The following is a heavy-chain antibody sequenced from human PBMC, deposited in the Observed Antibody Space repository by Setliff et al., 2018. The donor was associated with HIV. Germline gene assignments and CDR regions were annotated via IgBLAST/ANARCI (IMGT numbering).Heavy chain of an antibody. D-gene: IGHD3-3*01. Sequence: GASVKVSCKTSGYTFTNYAMHWVRQAPGQSLEWMGWINGGNGNTKYSEKFKGRVTMTRDTSTSTVYMELSSLRSEDTAIYYCARDPSYSPYYDFWSGYYPHDALDIWGQGTMVT. CDR1: GYTFTNYA. CDR3: ARDPSYSPYYDFWSGYYPHDALDI. J-gene: IGHJ3*02. CDR2: INGGNGNT. V-gene: IGHV1-3*01.